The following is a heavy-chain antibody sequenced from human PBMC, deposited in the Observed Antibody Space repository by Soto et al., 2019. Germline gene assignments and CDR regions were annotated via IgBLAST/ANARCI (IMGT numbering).Heavy chain of an antibody. CDR2: MNPNSGHT. CDR1: GYTFTSYD. V-gene: IGHV1-8*01. J-gene: IGHJ6*02. D-gene: IGHD4-17*01. CDR3: ATMTTVVKGYYYGMEV. Sequence: GASVKVSCKASGYTFTSYDTNWVRQATGQGLEWMGWMNPNSGHTGYAQKFQGRVTMTRNTSISTAYMELSSLRSEETAVYYCATMTTVVKGYYYGMEVWGQGTTLTVSS.